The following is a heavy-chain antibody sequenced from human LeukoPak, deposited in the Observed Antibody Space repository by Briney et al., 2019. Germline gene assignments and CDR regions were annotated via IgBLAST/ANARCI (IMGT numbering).Heavy chain of an antibody. V-gene: IGHV4-31*03. Sequence: SQTLSLTCTVSGGSISSGGYYWSWIRQHPGKGLEWIGYIYYSGSTYYNPSLKSRVTISVDTSKNQFSLKLSSVTAADTAVYYCAREGRGYDFWSGYHSSYYYYYMDVWGKGTTVTVSS. CDR1: GGSISSGGYY. J-gene: IGHJ6*03. D-gene: IGHD3-3*01. CDR3: AREGRGYDFWSGYHSSYYYYYMDV. CDR2: IYYSGST.